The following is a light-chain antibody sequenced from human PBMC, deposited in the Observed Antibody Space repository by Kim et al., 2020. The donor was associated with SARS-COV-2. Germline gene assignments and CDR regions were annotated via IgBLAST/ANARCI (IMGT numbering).Light chain of an antibody. CDR2: QDT. CDR1: KLEDRY. J-gene: IGLJ2*01. CDR3: QAWESNTAV. Sequence: SPEQTPPVPCSGEKLEDRYVGWFQQRPGQSPLLVISQDTKRPSGIPERFSGSNTGNTATLTISGTQATDEADYFCQAWESNTAVFGGGTQLTVL. V-gene: IGLV3-1*01.